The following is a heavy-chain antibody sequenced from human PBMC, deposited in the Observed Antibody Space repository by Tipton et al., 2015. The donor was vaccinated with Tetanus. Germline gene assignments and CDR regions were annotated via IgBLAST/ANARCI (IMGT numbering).Heavy chain of an antibody. Sequence: TLSLTCTVSGGSISDKKYYWGWIRQPPGKGLEWLASIYFEGSTYYSPSLKSRLTIDVDTSQNLFSLRLTSVTAADTAVYYCARHLYGYWFDPWGQGALVTVSP. CDR1: GGSISDKKYY. CDR2: IYFEGST. V-gene: IGHV4-39*02. D-gene: IGHD2/OR15-2a*01. J-gene: IGHJ5*02. CDR3: ARHLYGYWFDP.